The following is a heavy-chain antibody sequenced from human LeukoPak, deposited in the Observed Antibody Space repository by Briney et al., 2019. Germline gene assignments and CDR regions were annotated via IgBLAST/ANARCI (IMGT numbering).Heavy chain of an antibody. CDR1: GFDFSRNI. CDR3: TRLDF. J-gene: IGHJ4*02. D-gene: IGHD3-3*01. Sequence: PGGPLRLSCAASGFDFSRNILHWVRQAPGKGLEWLAVISEGGDSEYYADSVKGRFTISRDNSKNTLYLQMHSLRDEDTAVYYCTRLDFWGQGTLVTVSS. V-gene: IGHV3-30*04. CDR2: ISEGGDSE.